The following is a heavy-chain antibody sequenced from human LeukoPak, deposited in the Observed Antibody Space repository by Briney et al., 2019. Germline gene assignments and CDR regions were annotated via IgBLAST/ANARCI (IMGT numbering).Heavy chain of an antibody. D-gene: IGHD3-16*01. J-gene: IGHJ4*02. CDR2: INHSGIT. CDR3: ARDNDSRDPPHFDY. CDR1: GRSFSGYY. V-gene: IGHV4-34*01. Sequence: SETLSLTCAVYGRSFSGYYWTWIRQTPGKGLEWIGEINHSGITDYNPSLRSRVTISVDTSKNQFSLKLSSVTAADTAVYYCARDNDSRDPPHFDYWGQGTLVTVSS.